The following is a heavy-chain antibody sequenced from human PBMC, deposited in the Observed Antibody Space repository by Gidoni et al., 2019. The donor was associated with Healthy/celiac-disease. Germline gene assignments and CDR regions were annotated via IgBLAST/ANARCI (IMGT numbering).Heavy chain of an antibody. CDR2: ISSSSSYI. J-gene: IGHJ6*02. V-gene: IGHV3-21*01. Sequence: EVQLVESGGGLVKPGGSLRLSCAASGFTFSSYSMNWVRQAPGKGLEWVSSISSSSSYIYYADSVKSRFTISRDNAKNSLYLQMNSLRAEDTAVYYCARAHTTYYDILTGYFSPSPNYYYGMDVWGQGTTVTVSS. CDR1: GFTFSSYS. D-gene: IGHD3-9*01. CDR3: ARAHTTYYDILTGYFSPSPNYYYGMDV.